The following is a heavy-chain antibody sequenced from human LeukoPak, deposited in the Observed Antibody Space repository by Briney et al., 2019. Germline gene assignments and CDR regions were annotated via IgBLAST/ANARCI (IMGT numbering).Heavy chain of an antibody. Sequence: PGGSLRLSCAASGFTFSSYSMNWVRQAPGKGLEWVSSISSSSSYIYYADSVKGRFTISRDNAKNSLYLQMNSLRAEDTAIYYCAKDIWMVAPGTPPGDYWGQGTLVTVSS. CDR2: ISSSSSYI. J-gene: IGHJ4*02. CDR1: GFTFSSYS. D-gene: IGHD1-14*01. CDR3: AKDIWMVAPGTPPGDY. V-gene: IGHV3-21*04.